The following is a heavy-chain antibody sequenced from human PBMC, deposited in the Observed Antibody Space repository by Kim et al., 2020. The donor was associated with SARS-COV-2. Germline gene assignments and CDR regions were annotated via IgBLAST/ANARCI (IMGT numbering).Heavy chain of an antibody. D-gene: IGHD3-9*01. CDR2: ISGDGGST. Sequence: GGSLRLSCAASGFTFDDYAMHWVRQAPGKGLEWVSLISGDGGSTYYADSVKGRFTISRDNSKNSLYLQMNSLRTEDTALYYCAKAQYFDWLRDPALAFDSWAQGTMVTVSS. CDR1: GFTFDDYA. CDR3: AKAQYFDWLRDPALAFDS. J-gene: IGHJ3*02. V-gene: IGHV3-43*02.